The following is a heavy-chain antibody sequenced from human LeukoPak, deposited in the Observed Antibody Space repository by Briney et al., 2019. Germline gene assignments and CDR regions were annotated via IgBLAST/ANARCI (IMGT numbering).Heavy chain of an antibody. CDR2: IIPIFGTA. CDR3: ARGAPIVGATKWYFQH. Sequence: SVKVSCKASGGTFSSYAISWVRQAPGQGLEWMGGIIPIFGTANYAQKFQGRVTITTGESTSTAYMELSSLRSEDTAVYYCARGAPIVGATKWYFQHWGQGTLVTVSS. V-gene: IGHV1-69*05. J-gene: IGHJ1*01. CDR1: GGTFSSYA. D-gene: IGHD1-26*01.